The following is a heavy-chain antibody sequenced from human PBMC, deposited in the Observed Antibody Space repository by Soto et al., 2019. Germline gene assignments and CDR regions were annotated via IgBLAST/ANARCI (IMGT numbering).Heavy chain of an antibody. D-gene: IGHD6-13*01. CDR2: IDPSDSYT. Sequence: GESLKISCKGSGYSFTSYWISWVRQMPGKVLEWMGRIDPSDSYTNYSPSFQGHVTISADKSISTAYLQWSSLKASDTAMYYCASIAAAGTGYYYYGMDVWGQGXTVTVYS. CDR3: ASIAAAGTGYYYYGMDV. J-gene: IGHJ6*02. V-gene: IGHV5-10-1*01. CDR1: GYSFTSYW.